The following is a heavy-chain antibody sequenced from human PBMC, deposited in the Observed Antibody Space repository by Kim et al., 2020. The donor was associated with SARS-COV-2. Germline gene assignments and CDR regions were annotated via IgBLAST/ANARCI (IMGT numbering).Heavy chain of an antibody. D-gene: IGHD3-16*01. CDR2: ISAYNGNT. J-gene: IGHJ6*03. CDR3: ARPANAPWGYYYYMDV. V-gene: IGHV1-18*01. CDR1: GYTFTSYG. Sequence: ASVKVSCKASGYTFTSYGISWVRQAPGQGLEWMGWISAYNGNTNYAQKLQGRVTMTTDTSTSTAYMELRSLRSDDTAVYYCARPANAPWGYYYYMDVWGKGTTVTVSS.